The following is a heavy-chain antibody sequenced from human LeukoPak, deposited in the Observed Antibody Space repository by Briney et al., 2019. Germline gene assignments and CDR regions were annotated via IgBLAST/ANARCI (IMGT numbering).Heavy chain of an antibody. J-gene: IGHJ5*02. CDR2: INHSGST. V-gene: IGHV4-34*01. D-gene: IGHD3-10*01. CDR1: GGSFSGYY. CDR3: ARDGNMVRGVIILGPEHNWFDP. Sequence: SETLSLTFAVYGGSFSGYYWSWIRQPPGKGLEWMGEINHSGSTNYNPSLKSRVTISVDTSKNQFSLKLSSVTAADTAVYYCARDGNMVRGVIILGPEHNWFDPWGQGTLVTVSS.